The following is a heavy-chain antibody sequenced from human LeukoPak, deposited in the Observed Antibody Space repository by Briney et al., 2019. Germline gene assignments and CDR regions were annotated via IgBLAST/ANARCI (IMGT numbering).Heavy chain of an antibody. J-gene: IGHJ4*02. D-gene: IGHD3/OR15-3a*01. Sequence: AGSLRLSCAASGFTFDDYGMSWVRQAPGKGLEWVSGINWNGDSISYADSVKGRFTISRDNAKNSLYLQMNSLRAEDTALYYCARTAWTKEIDYWGQGTLVTVSS. V-gene: IGHV3-20*04. CDR3: ARTAWTKEIDY. CDR1: GFTFDDYG. CDR2: INWNGDSI.